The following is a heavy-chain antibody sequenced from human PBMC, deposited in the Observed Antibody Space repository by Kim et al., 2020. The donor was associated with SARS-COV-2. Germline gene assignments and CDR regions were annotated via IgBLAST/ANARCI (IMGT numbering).Heavy chain of an antibody. CDR2: ISSSSSYI. J-gene: IGHJ6*02. V-gene: IGHV3-21*06. Sequence: GGSLRLSCAASGFTFSSYNMNWVRQAPGKGLEWVSSISSSSSYIHYADSVKGRFTISRDNAKNSLFLQMNSLRAEDTAVYYCARERSAQTVTGTYYYYGMDVWGQGTTVTVSS. CDR3: ARERSAQTVTGTYYYYGMDV. CDR1: GFTFSSYN. D-gene: IGHD4-17*01.